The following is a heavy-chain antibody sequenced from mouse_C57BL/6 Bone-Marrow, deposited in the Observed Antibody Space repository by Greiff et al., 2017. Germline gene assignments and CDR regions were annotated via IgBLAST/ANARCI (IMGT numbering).Heavy chain of an antibody. J-gene: IGHJ2*01. CDR3: ARRSYFDY. V-gene: IGHV1-61*01. CDR2: IYPSDSET. Sequence: QVQLQQPGAELVRPGSSVKLSCKASGYTFTSYWMDWVKQTPGQGLEWIGNIYPSDSETPYNQKFKDKATLTVDKSSSTAYMQLSSLTSEDSAVYYCARRSYFDYWGQGTTLTVSS. CDR1: GYTFTSYW.